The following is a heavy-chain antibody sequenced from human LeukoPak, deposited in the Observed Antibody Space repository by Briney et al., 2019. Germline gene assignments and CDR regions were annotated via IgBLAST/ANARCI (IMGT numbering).Heavy chain of an antibody. D-gene: IGHD3-3*01. V-gene: IGHV1-2*02. CDR1: GYTFTGYY. CDR2: IIPHSGGT. Sequence: GASVKVSCKASGYTFTGYYMHWVRQAPGQGLEWMGWIIPHSGGTNYAQKFQGRVTMTRDTSISTAYMELSRLRSDDTAVYYCAREDYDFWSGSDNWFDPWGQGTLVTVSS. J-gene: IGHJ5*02. CDR3: AREDYDFWSGSDNWFDP.